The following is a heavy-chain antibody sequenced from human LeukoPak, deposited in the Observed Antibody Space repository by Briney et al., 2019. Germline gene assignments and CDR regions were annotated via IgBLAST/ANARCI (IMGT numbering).Heavy chain of an antibody. D-gene: IGHD3-10*01. CDR2: ISSGGSTI. V-gene: IGHV3-11*01. Sequence: GGSLRLSRAASGFTFSDYYMSWIRQAPGKGLEWVSYISSGGSTIYYADSVKGRFTISRDNAKNSLYLQMNSLRAEDTAVYYCARDPIKYYGSGIFDYWGQGTLVTVSS. J-gene: IGHJ4*02. CDR1: GFTFSDYY. CDR3: ARDPIKYYGSGIFDY.